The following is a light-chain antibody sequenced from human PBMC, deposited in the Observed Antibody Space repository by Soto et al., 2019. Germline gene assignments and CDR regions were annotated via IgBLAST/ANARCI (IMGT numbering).Light chain of an antibody. J-gene: IGKJ5*01. CDR2: DAS. V-gene: IGKV1D-13*01. CDR3: QQFNDRTLT. CDR1: QGISSA. Sequence: AIQLTQSPSSLSASVGDRVTITCRASQGISSALAWYQQKRGKPPNIXIYDASTLESGVPSRVSGSGSGTDFTLTISSLQPADFETFVCQQFNDRTLTFGQGTRLEIK.